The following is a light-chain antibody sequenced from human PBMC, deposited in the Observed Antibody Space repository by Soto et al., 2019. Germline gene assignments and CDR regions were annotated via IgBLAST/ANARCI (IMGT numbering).Light chain of an antibody. J-gene: IGLJ2*01. CDR2: EGT. V-gene: IGLV2-23*01. CDR3: CSYAGDGTFVI. Sequence: QSALTQPASVSGSPGQSITISGTGTSSDVGSHNLVSWYQLHPGKAPKLIIYEGTKRPPGVSNHFSGSKSANTASLTISGLQADDEADYYCCSYAGDGTFVIFGGGTKLTVL. CDR1: SSDVGSHNL.